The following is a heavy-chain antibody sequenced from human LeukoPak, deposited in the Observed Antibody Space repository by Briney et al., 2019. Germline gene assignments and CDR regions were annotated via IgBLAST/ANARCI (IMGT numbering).Heavy chain of an antibody. CDR1: EFSVGSNY. D-gene: IGHD6-19*01. CDR2: IGPSGDKT. V-gene: IGHV3-23*01. CDR3: AKDIDWLAFED. Sequence: GGSLRLSCAASEFSVGSNYMTWVRQAPGKGLEWVSGIGPSGDKTYYADSVKGRFTISRDNSENTVYLQMNSLRVEDTAVYYCAKDIDWLAFEDWGQGTLVTVSS. J-gene: IGHJ4*02.